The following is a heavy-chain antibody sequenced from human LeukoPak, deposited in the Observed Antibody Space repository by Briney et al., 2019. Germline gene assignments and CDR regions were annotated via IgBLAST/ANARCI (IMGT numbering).Heavy chain of an antibody. CDR1: GYTFTGYY. CDR2: INPNSGGT. CDR3: ARGGPPSRIAVAGKAPDY. V-gene: IGHV1-2*02. Sequence: GASVKVSCKASGYTFTGYYMHWVRQAPGQGLEWMGWINPNSGGTNYAQKFQGRVTMTRDTSISTAYMELSRLRSDDTAVYYCARGGPPSRIAVAGKAPDYWGQGTLVTVSS. D-gene: IGHD6-19*01. J-gene: IGHJ4*02.